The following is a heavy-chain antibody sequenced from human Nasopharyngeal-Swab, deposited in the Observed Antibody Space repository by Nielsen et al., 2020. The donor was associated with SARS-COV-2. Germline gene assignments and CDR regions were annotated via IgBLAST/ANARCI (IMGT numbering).Heavy chain of an antibody. CDR2: IYYSGST. V-gene: IGHV4-39*01. CDR1: GGSISSSSYY. J-gene: IGHJ6*02. D-gene: IGHD2-15*01. CDR3: ARSVRGCSGGSCYSVEDV. Sequence: SETLSLTCTVSGGSISSSSYYWGWIRQPPGKGLEWIGSIYYSGSTYYNPSLKSRVTISVDTSKNQFSLKLSSVTAADTAVYYCARSVRGCSGGSCYSVEDVWGQETTVTVSS.